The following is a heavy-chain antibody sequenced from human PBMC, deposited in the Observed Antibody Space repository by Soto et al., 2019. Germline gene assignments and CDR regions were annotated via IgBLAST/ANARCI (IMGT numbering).Heavy chain of an antibody. CDR1: GGIFSTYA. Sequence: QVHLVQSGAEVKKPGSSVKVSCKASGGIFSTYAISWLRQAPGQGLEWMGGIIPLFGTPNYAQRFQGRVTITADESTSTAYMELGRLTSEDTAVYYCARDRDDYGSGNYYNRIDFWGQGTLVTVSS. D-gene: IGHD3-10*01. CDR3: ARDRDDYGSGNYYNRIDF. CDR2: IIPLFGTP. V-gene: IGHV1-69*01. J-gene: IGHJ4*02.